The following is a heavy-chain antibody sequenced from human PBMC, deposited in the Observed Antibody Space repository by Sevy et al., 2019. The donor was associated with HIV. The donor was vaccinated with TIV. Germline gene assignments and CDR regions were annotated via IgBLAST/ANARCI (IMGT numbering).Heavy chain of an antibody. CDR3: ARATGMAVAGTGRYFDF. CDR2: ISTYNGNT. V-gene: IGHV1-18*04. D-gene: IGHD6-19*01. J-gene: IGHJ4*01. CDR1: GYKVDMYG. Sequence: ASVKVSCKISGYKVDMYGIAWVRQAPGQGLEWMGWISTYNGNTNYAQNFQGRVTMTTDTSTSVVYMELVGLRPDGTAVDYCARATGMAVAGTGRYFDFWGQGTLVTVSS.